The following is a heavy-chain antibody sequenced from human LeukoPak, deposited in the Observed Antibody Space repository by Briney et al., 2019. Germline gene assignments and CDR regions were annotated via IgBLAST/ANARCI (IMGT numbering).Heavy chain of an antibody. J-gene: IGHJ4*02. Sequence: SETLSLTCTVSGGSISSNNYYWGWIRPPPGKGLEWIGTISYSGSTYYNPSLKSRVTISVDTSNNQFSLKLSSVTAADTAVYYCARGRDGYMNYWGQGTLVTVSS. CDR1: GGSISSNNYY. CDR2: ISYSGST. D-gene: IGHD5-24*01. CDR3: ARGRDGYMNY. V-gene: IGHV4-39*01.